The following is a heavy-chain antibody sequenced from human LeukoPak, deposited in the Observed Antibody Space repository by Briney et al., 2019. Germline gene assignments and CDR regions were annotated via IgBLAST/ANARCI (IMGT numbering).Heavy chain of an antibody. J-gene: IGHJ4*02. V-gene: IGHV4-39*02. CDR2: IYYSGST. D-gene: IGHD2-21*01. CDR1: GGSISSSSYY. CDR3: VRDLTIPLKDPLATPY. Sequence: PSETLSLTCTVSGGSISSSSYYWGWIRQPPGKGLEWIGSIYYSGSTYYNPSLKSRVTISVDTSKNQFSLKLSSVTAADTAVYYCVRDLTIPLKDPLATPYWGQGTLVTVSS.